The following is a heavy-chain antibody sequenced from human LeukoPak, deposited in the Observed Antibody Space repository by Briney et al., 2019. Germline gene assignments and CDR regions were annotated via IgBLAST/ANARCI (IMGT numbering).Heavy chain of an antibody. D-gene: IGHD4/OR15-4a*01. J-gene: IGHJ1*01. Sequence: SETLSLTCNVSGASIFNYYWSWIRQAPGKGLEWIGYVHHSGRTNSNPSLGSRVTLSVDTSTSQLSLNLTSVTTADTAVYFCARDLRAKYWGQGTLVFVSS. CDR1: GASIFNYY. CDR2: VHHSGRT. V-gene: IGHV4-59*01. CDR3: ARDLRAKY.